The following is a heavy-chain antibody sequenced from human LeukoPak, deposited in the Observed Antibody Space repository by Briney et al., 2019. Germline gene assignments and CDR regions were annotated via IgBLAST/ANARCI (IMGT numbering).Heavy chain of an antibody. D-gene: IGHD4-17*01. CDR2: ISYDGSNK. Sequence: GGSLRLSCAASGFTFSSYAMHWARQAPGKGLEWVAVISYDGSNKYYADSVKGRFTISRDNSKNTLYLQMSSLRAEDTAVYYCVKDEGSRGYGDSPAWGQGTLVTVSS. J-gene: IGHJ5*02. CDR1: GFTFSSYA. CDR3: VKDEGSRGYGDSPA. V-gene: IGHV3-30*14.